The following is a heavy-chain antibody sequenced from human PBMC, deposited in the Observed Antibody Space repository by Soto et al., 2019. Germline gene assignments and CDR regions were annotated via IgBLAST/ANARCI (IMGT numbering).Heavy chain of an antibody. D-gene: IGHD1-1*01. CDR2: IRRHTSVT. V-gene: IGHV3-21*05. J-gene: IGHJ4*02. CDR1: GLTLSTSS. CDR3: ARDLSTRGYFDY. Sequence: PGGSLRLSCAASGLTLSTSSMNWVRQAPGKGLEWISYIRRHTSVTDYADSVKGRFTVSRDNSKNTLYLQMNSLRAEDTAVYYCARDLSTRGYFDYWGQGTLVTVSS.